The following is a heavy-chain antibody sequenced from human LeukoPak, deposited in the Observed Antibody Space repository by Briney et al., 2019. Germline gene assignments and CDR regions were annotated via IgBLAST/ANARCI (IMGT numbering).Heavy chain of an antibody. V-gene: IGHV4-34*01. J-gene: IGHJ6*02. CDR2: INHSGST. CDR3: ARESAVAAPYYYYYYGMDV. Sequence: SETLSLTCAVYGGSFSGYCWSWIRQPPGKGLEWIGEINHSGSTNYNPSLKSRVTISVDTSKNQFSLKLSSVTAADTAVYYCARESAVAAPYYYYYYGMDVWGQGTTVTVSS. CDR1: GGSFSGYC. D-gene: IGHD6-19*01.